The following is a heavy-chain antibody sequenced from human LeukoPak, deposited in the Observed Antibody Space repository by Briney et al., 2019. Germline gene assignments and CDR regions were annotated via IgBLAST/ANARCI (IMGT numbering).Heavy chain of an antibody. CDR1: GFTFSSYS. CDR3: ARYVWCSSTSCYTWAFDT. Sequence: PGGSLRLSCAASGFTFSSYSMNWVRQAPGKGLEWVSSISSSSSYIYYADSVKGRFTISRDNAKNSLYLQMNSLRAEDTAVYYCARYVWCSSTSCYTWAFDTWGQGTMVTVSS. J-gene: IGHJ3*02. V-gene: IGHV3-21*01. CDR2: ISSSSSYI. D-gene: IGHD2-2*02.